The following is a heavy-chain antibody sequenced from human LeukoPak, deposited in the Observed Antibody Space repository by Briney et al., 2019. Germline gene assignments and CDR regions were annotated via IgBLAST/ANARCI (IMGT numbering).Heavy chain of an antibody. D-gene: IGHD5-24*01. CDR2: INSDGTDT. CDR3: ARDGYNWVHFDY. V-gene: IGHV3-74*01. J-gene: IGHJ4*02. CDR1: GFTFSTYW. Sequence: PGGSLRLSCATSGFTFSTYWIHWVRQAPGKGLVWVSRINSDGTDTSYADSVKGRFTISRDNAKNTLYLQMNSLRAEDTAMYFCARDGYNWVHFDYWGQGTLVTVSS.